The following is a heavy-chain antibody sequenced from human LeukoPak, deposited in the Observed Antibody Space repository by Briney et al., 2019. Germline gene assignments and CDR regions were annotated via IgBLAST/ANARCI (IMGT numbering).Heavy chain of an antibody. CDR1: GFTFSSYS. Sequence: GGSLRLSCAASGFTFSSYSMNGGRQAPGEGVEWVLSISSSSSYISSEDSVKGRFTISRDNAKTSMYLQMNSLRAADTDVYYCARTGYCSSTSCYFPFDYWGQGTLVTVSS. CDR2: ISSSSSYI. J-gene: IGHJ4*02. D-gene: IGHD2-2*01. CDR3: ARTGYCSSTSCYFPFDY. V-gene: IGHV3-21*01.